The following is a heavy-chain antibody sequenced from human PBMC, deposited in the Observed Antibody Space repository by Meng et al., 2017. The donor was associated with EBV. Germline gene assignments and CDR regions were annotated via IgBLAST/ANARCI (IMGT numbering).Heavy chain of an antibody. V-gene: IGHV3-21*01. CDR2: ISSSSSYI. CDR3: AREGGYGDYFDY. CDR1: GFTFSSYS. J-gene: IGHJ4*02. D-gene: IGHD4-17*01. Sequence: EVQLVESGGXLVKPGGSXRLSCAASGFTFSSYSMNWVRQAPGKGLEWVSSISSSSSYIYYADSVKGRFTISRDNAKNSLYLQMNSLRAEDTAVYYCAREGGYGDYFDYWGQGTLVTVSS.